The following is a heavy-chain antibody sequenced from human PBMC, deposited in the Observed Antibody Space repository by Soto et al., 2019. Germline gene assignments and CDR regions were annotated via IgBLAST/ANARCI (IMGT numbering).Heavy chain of an antibody. V-gene: IGHV4-34*01. CDR1: GGSFSGYY. CDR2: INHSGST. J-gene: IGHJ4*02. D-gene: IGHD6-13*01. Sequence: SSQTLSLTYAVYGGSFSGYYWSGIRQRPGKGLAWIGEINHSGSTNSNPSLKSPVTISVDTSKNQFSLKPSSVTAADKALYYCARGVAAAGNTSILLAYYFEYWGQGTLVTVS. CDR3: ARGVAAAGNTSILLAYYFEY.